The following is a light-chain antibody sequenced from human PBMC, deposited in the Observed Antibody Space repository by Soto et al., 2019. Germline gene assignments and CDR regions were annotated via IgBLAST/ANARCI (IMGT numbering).Light chain of an antibody. CDR2: EVS. J-gene: IGLJ2*01. CDR3: ASYTSRSTSVS. Sequence: QSALTQPASVSGSPGQSITISCTGPSSDVGGYKYVSWYQQHPDKAPKLIIFEVSNRPSGISSRFSGSKSGNTASLTISGIQAEDEADYYCASYTSRSTSVSFGRGTKLTVL. V-gene: IGLV2-14*01. CDR1: SSDVGGYKY.